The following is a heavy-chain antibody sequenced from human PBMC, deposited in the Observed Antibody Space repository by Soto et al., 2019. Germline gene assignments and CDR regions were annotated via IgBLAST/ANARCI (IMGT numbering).Heavy chain of an antibody. Sequence: PSETLSLTCTVSGGSISSGGYYWSWIRQHPGKGLEWIGYIYYSGSTYYNPSLKSRVTISVDASKNQFSLKLSSVTAADTAVYHCVKDFEYNYGYIGLGHWGQGTLVTVSS. V-gene: IGHV4-31*03. CDR1: GGSISSGGYY. CDR2: IYYSGST. CDR3: VKDFEYNYGYIGLGH. D-gene: IGHD5-18*01. J-gene: IGHJ4*02.